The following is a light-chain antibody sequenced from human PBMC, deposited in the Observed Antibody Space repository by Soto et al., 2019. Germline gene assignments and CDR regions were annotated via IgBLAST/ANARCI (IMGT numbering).Light chain of an antibody. CDR2: KAS. V-gene: IGKV1-5*03. Sequence: DIPMTQSPSTLSASVGDRVTITCRASQSISSWLAWYQQKPGKAPKLLIYKASSLESGVPSRFSGSGSGTEFTLTFSSLQPDDFATYYCQQYNSYLLTFGGGTKVEIK. J-gene: IGKJ4*01. CDR3: QQYNSYLLT. CDR1: QSISSW.